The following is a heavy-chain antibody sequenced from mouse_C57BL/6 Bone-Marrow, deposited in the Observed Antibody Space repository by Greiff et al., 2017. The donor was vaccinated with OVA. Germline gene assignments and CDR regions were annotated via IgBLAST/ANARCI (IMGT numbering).Heavy chain of an antibody. Sequence: VQLQQSGAELVRPGTSVKMSCKASGYTFTNYWIGWAKQRPGHGLEWIGDIYPGGGYTNYNEKFKGKATLTADKSSSTAYMQFSSLTSEDSAIYYCARRSSHYFDYWGQGTTLTVAS. CDR3: ARRSSHYFDY. J-gene: IGHJ2*01. D-gene: IGHD1-1*01. CDR1: GYTFTNYW. V-gene: IGHV1-63*01. CDR2: IYPGGGYT.